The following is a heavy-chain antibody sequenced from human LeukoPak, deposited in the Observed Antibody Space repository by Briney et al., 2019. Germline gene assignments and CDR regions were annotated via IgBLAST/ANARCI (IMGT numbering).Heavy chain of an antibody. CDR2: INPNGGST. CDR1: GYTFTSYS. V-gene: IGHV1-46*01. CDR3: AKMGKTENHYGSGRFSYYYYMDV. D-gene: IGHD3-10*01. J-gene: IGHJ6*03. Sequence: ASVKVPCKASGYTFTSYSMHWVRQAPGQGLEWMGIINPNGGSTIYAQKFQGRVTMTRDTSTSTVYMDLTSLRSEDTAVYYCAKMGKTENHYGSGRFSYYYYMDVWGKGTTVTISS.